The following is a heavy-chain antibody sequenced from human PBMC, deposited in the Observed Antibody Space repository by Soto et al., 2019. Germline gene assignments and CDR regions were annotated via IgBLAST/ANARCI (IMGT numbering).Heavy chain of an antibody. Sequence: QVQLVQSGAEEKKPGASVKVSCKASGYTFTSYAMHWVRQAPGQRLEWMGWINAGNGNTKYSQKFQGRVTITRDTSASTAYMELSSLRSEDTAVYYCARVRGRGSVWFGELLFRFDYWGQGTLVTVSS. V-gene: IGHV1-3*05. CDR1: GYTFTSYA. CDR3: ARVRGRGSVWFGELLFRFDY. J-gene: IGHJ4*02. D-gene: IGHD3-10*01. CDR2: INAGNGNT.